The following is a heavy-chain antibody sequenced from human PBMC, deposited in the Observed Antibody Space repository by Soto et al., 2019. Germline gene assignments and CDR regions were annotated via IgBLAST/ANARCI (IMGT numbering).Heavy chain of an antibody. CDR1: GGSFSGYY. Sequence: SETLSLTCAVDGGSFSGYYWSWIRQPPGKGLEWIGEINHSGSTNYNPSLKSRVTISVDTSKNQFSLKLSSVTAADTAVYYCAREEDSSSWYYGFDYWGQGTLVTVSS. J-gene: IGHJ4*02. CDR2: INHSGST. CDR3: AREEDSSSWYYGFDY. D-gene: IGHD6-13*01. V-gene: IGHV4-34*01.